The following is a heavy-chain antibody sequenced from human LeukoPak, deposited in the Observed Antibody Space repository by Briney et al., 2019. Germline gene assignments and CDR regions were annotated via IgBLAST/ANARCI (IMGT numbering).Heavy chain of an antibody. Sequence: SETLSLTCAVYGGSFSGYYWSWIRQPPGKGLEWIGEINHSGSTNYNPSLKSRVTISVDTSKNQFSLKLSSVTAADTAVYYCASRTVTPILGYWGQGTLVTVSS. CDR3: ASRTVTPILGY. D-gene: IGHD4-17*01. CDR2: INHSGST. J-gene: IGHJ4*02. V-gene: IGHV4-34*01. CDR1: GGSFSGYY.